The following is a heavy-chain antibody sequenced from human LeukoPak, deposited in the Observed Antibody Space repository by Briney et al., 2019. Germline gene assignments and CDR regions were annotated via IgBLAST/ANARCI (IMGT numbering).Heavy chain of an antibody. Sequence: SETLSLTCTVSGGSISSYYWSWIRQPPGKGLEWIGSIYHSGSTYYNPSLKSRVTISVDTSKNQFSLKLSSVTAADTAAYHCVRSLWTSSWYGSYFDYWGQGTLVTVSS. D-gene: IGHD6-13*01. CDR2: IYHSGST. CDR1: GGSISSYY. J-gene: IGHJ4*02. CDR3: VRSLWTSSWYGSYFDY. V-gene: IGHV4-59*08.